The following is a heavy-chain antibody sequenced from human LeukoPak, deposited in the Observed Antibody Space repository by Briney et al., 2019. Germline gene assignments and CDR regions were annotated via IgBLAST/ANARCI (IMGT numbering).Heavy chain of an antibody. CDR2: ISGSGGST. CDR1: GFTFSNFW. J-gene: IGHJ4*02. CDR3: ASRPMIDFWGFVDY. Sequence: GGSLRLSCAASGFTFSNFWMHWVRQAPGKGLEWVSAISGSGGSTYYADSVKGRFTISRDNPKNTLYLQMNSLRAEDTAVYYCASRPMIDFWGFVDYWGQGTLVTVSS. D-gene: IGHD3-3*01. V-gene: IGHV3-23*01.